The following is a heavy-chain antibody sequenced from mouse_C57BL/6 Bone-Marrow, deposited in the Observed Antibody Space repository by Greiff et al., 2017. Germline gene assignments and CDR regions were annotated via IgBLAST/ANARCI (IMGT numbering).Heavy chain of an antibody. CDR1: GFTFSDFY. Sequence: EVKVVESGGGLVQSGRSLRLSCATSGFTFSDFYMEWVRQAPGKGLEWIAASRNKANDYTTEYSASVKGRFIVSRDTSQSILYLQMNALRAEDTAIYYCARDSHYYGSSYDYAMDYWGQGTSVTVSS. D-gene: IGHD1-1*01. CDR2: SRNKANDYTT. V-gene: IGHV7-1*01. J-gene: IGHJ4*01. CDR3: ARDSHYYGSSYDYAMDY.